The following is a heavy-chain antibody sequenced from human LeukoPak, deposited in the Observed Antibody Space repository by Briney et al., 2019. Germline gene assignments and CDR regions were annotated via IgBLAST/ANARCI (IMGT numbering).Heavy chain of an antibody. CDR3: ARVGPTFGTGYYQHRYYYYMDV. D-gene: IGHD3/OR15-3a*01. CDR1: GFTFSTYA. V-gene: IGHV3-21*01. CDR2: ISSSSSYI. J-gene: IGHJ6*03. Sequence: PGGSLRLSCAASGFTFSTYAMNWVRQAPGKGLEWVSSISSSSSYIYYADSVKGRFTISRDNAKNSLYLQMNSLRAEDTAVYYCARVGPTFGTGYYQHRYYYYMDVWGKGTTVTVSS.